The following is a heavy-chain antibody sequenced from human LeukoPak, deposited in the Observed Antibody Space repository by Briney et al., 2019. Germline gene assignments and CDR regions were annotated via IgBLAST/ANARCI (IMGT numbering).Heavy chain of an antibody. CDR1: GFTFSNFW. CDR2: IHPEGNEK. CDR3: ARGDDFSGDH. V-gene: IGHV3-7*04. J-gene: IGHJ4*02. Sequence: GGSLRLSCAASGFTFSNFWMSWVRQAPGRRLEWVANIHPEGNEKYHVESVKGRFTISRDNPKNSLFLQMNGLRVEDTAVYYCARGDDFSGDHWGQGTLVTVSS. D-gene: IGHD1-1*01.